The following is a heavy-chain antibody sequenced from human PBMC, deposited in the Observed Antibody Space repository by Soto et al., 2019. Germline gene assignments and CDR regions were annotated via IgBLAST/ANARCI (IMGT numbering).Heavy chain of an antibody. CDR2: VSFDGSNK. D-gene: IGHD2-15*01. CDR3: ARLPGPLVSVLYIYPVDARETPSDVDV. V-gene: IGHV3-30*06. J-gene: IGHJ6*02. CDR1: GFPFSHYP. Sequence: QVQLVQSGGGVVQPGGSLRLSCAASGFPFSHYPMHWVRQGPGKGLEWVAVVSFDGSNKYYRDSVKGRFTIPKDNVKNTLFLQMNDLRHEDTAVYYCARLPGPLVSVLYIYPVDARETPSDVDVWGQGTSVTVSS.